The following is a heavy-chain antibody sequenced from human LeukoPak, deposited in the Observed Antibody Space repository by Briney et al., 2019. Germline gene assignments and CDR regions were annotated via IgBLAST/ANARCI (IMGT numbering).Heavy chain of an antibody. V-gene: IGHV1-18*04. CDR1: GYFFTSYS. CDR3: ARGDPGTTANWFDS. J-gene: IGHJ5*01. D-gene: IGHD1-1*01. CDR2: ISAYNGDT. Sequence: ASVKVSCKTSGYFFTSYSINWVRQAPGQGLEWMGWISAYNGDTNYAQKFQGRVTKTTDTSTSTAYMELRSLIFDDTALYFCARGDPGTTANWFDSWGQGTLVTVSS.